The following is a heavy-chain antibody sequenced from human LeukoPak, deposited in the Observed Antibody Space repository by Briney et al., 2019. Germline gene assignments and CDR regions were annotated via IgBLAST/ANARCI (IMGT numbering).Heavy chain of an antibody. CDR1: GFTFSSYS. Sequence: GGSLRLSCAASGFTFSSYSMNWVRQAPGKGLEWVSSISSSSSYIYYADSVKGRFTISRDNAKNSLDLQMNSLRAEDTAVYYCATREGSGYYFREDYLDYWGQGTLVTVSS. V-gene: IGHV3-21*01. CDR3: ATREGSGYYFREDYLDY. D-gene: IGHD3-22*01. J-gene: IGHJ4*02. CDR2: ISSSSSYI.